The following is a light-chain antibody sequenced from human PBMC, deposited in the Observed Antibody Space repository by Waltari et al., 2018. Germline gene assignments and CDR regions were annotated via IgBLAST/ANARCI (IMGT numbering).Light chain of an antibody. CDR3: MQALQTLWT. CDR2: LGS. CDR1: QSLLFSNGYNY. Sequence: DIVMTQSPLPLPVTPGEPASISCRSSQSLLFSNGYNYLDWYLQKPGQSPQLLIYLGSNRASGVPDRFSGSGSGTDFTLKISRVEAEDVGVYYCMQALQTLWTFGQGTKVEIK. J-gene: IGKJ1*01. V-gene: IGKV2-28*01.